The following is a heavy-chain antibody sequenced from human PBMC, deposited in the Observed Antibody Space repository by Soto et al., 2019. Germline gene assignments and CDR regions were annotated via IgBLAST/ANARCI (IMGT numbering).Heavy chain of an antibody. CDR3: GRRGGWTPDF. CDR2: IKEDGSQT. CDR1: GFTFSTYW. J-gene: IGHJ4*02. Sequence: EVQLVESGGALVQPGGSLRLSCVASGFTFSTYWMQWVRQAPGKGLEWVAVIKEDGSQTYYVDSVEGRFTISRDNAKNSVYLQMNSLRADDTAVYYCGRRGGWTPDFWGQGTLVTVSS. V-gene: IGHV3-7*01. D-gene: IGHD6-19*01.